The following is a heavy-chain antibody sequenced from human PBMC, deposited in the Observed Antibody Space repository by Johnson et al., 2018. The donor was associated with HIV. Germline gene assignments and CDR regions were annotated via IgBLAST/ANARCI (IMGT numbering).Heavy chain of an antibody. V-gene: IGHV3-20*04. J-gene: IGHJ3*02. CDR3: ARDLGYYYGSGSYYRDAFDI. CDR1: GFIFSDYY. D-gene: IGHD3-10*01. Sequence: EVQLVESGGGSVKPGGSLRLSCAASGFIFSDYYMTWFRQAPGKGLEWVSGINWNGGRIGYADSVKGRFTISRYNAKKSLYLQMNSLRAEDTAVYYCARDLGYYYGSGSYYRDAFDIWGQGTMVTVSS. CDR2: INWNGGRI.